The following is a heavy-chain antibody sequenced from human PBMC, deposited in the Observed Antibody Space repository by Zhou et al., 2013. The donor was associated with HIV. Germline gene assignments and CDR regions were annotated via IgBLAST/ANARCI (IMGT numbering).Heavy chain of an antibody. J-gene: IGHJ1*01. D-gene: IGHD2-21*01. V-gene: IGHV1-2*02. CDR2: MNPYRGAV. CDR3: VRRGFCDHCGNYDFQH. Sequence: QVNLVQSGAVMKKPGSSVRISCEASGYTFVNYFIHWIRHVPGKGLEWMGWMNPYRGAVKYPWPFQGRVTMTRKFSDDADDTDRGTAYMELSGLTPADTAVYYCVRRGFCDHCGNYDFQHWGQGTPVVVSS. CDR1: GYTFVNYF.